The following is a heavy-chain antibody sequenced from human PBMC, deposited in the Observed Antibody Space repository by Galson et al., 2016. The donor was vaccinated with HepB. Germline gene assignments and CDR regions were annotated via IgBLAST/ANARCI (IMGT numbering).Heavy chain of an antibody. V-gene: IGHV3-7*01. CDR2: IKQDGGEK. CDR1: GSTISNYW. CDR3: ARVANRFFDS. J-gene: IGHJ4*02. D-gene: IGHD2/OR15-2a*01. Sequence: SLRLSCAASGSTISNYWMSRVRQIPGKGLEWVANIKQDGGEKYYVDSVRGRFTISRDNANSSLYLQMNSLRAGDTAVYYCARVANRFFDSWGQGTVVTVSS.